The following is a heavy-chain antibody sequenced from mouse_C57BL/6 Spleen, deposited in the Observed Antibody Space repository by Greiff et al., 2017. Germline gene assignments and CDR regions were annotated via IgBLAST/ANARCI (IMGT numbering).Heavy chain of an antibody. CDR2: ISYDGSN. Sequence: EVKLQESGPGLVKPSQSLSLTCSVTGYSITSGYYWNWIRQFPGNKLEWMGYISYDGSNNYNPSLKNRISITRDTSKNQFFLKLNSVTTEDTATYYCAITTVVAERYYFDYWGQGTTLTVSS. J-gene: IGHJ2*01. CDR3: AITTVVAERYYFDY. CDR1: GYSITSGYY. D-gene: IGHD1-1*01. V-gene: IGHV3-6*01.